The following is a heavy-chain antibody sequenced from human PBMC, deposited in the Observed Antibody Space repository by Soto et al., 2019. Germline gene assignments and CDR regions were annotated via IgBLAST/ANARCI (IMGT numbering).Heavy chain of an antibody. Sequence: GGSLRLSCAASGFTFSSYYMTWVRQAPGKGLEWVANINQDGSKRYYLDSVKGRLTISRDDAKSSLYLQMNSLRAEDTAVYYCGRWSNGLDYWGQGTLVTVSS. V-gene: IGHV3-7*01. CDR2: INQDGSKR. CDR1: GFTFSSYY. J-gene: IGHJ4*02. CDR3: GRWSNGLDY. D-gene: IGHD2-8*01.